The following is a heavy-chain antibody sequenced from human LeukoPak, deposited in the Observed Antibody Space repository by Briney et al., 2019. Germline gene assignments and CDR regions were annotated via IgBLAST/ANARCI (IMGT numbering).Heavy chain of an antibody. D-gene: IGHD3-10*01. J-gene: IGHJ4*02. CDR2: MNPNSGNT. V-gene: IGHV1-8*03. CDR1: GYTFTSYD. Sequence: ASVKVSCKASGYTFTSYDINWVRQATGQGLEWMGWMNPNSGNTGYAQKFQGRVTITRNTSISTAYMELSSLRSEDMAVYYCAILWRYGSGSTYYFDYWGQGTLVTVSS. CDR3: AILWRYGSGSTYYFDY.